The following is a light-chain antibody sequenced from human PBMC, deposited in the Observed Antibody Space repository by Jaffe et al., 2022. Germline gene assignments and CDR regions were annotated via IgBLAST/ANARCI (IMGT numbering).Light chain of an antibody. V-gene: IGKV3-20*01. J-gene: IGKJ2*02. CDR1: QSFSSGY. CDR3: QQYVNSPCT. Sequence: EIVLTQSPGTLSLSPGERATLSCRASQSFSSGYLAWYQQKPGQAPRLLIYGASNRATGIPDRFSGSGSGTDFTLTISRLEPEDFAVYYCQQYVNSPCTFGQGTKLEIK. CDR2: GAS.